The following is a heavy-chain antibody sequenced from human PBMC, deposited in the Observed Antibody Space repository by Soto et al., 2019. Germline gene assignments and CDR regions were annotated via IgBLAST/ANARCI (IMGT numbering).Heavy chain of an antibody. V-gene: IGHV1-69*02. J-gene: IGHJ4*02. Sequence: QVQLVQSGAEVKKPGSSVKVSCKASGGTFSSYTISWVRQAPGQGLEWMGRTIPILGITNYAQKFQGRVTITADKSTSTAYMELSSLRSEDTAVYYCARGRYSYDYPRHSFDYWGQGTLVTVSS. CDR1: GGTFSSYT. D-gene: IGHD5-18*01. CDR2: TIPILGIT. CDR3: ARGRYSYDYPRHSFDY.